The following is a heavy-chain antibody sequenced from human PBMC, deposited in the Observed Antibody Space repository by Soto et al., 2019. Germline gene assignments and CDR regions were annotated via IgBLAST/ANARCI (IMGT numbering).Heavy chain of an antibody. CDR3: ARTGGYSYGLNYYYYGMDV. CDR2: IIPIFGTA. D-gene: IGHD5-18*01. Sequence: SVKVSCKASGGTFSSYAISWVRQAPGQGLDWMGGIIPIFGTANYAQKFQGRVTITADESTSTAYMELSSLRSEDTAVYYCARTGGYSYGLNYYYYGMDVWGQGTTVTVSS. CDR1: GGTFSSYA. V-gene: IGHV1-69*13. J-gene: IGHJ6*02.